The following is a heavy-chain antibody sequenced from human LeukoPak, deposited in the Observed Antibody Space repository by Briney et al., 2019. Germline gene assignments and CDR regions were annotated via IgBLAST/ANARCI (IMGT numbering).Heavy chain of an antibody. Sequence: GGSLRLSCAVSGFSFNTYGMHWVRQAPGKGLEWVSFIYSGGNTHYSDSVKGRFTISRDNSKNTLYLQMNSLRADDTAVYYCARRAGEYSHPYDYWGQGTLVTVSS. V-gene: IGHV3-53*01. J-gene: IGHJ4*02. CDR2: IYSGGNT. D-gene: IGHD4-17*01. CDR3: ARRAGEYSHPYDY. CDR1: GFSFNTYG.